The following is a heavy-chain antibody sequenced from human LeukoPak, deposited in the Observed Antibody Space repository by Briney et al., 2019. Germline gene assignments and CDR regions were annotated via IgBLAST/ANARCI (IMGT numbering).Heavy chain of an antibody. D-gene: IGHD3-10*01. Sequence: GGSLRLSCAASGFTFTSYWMHWVRQAPGKGLVWVSYISSDGTGTNYADSVKGRFTISRDNSKNTLYLQMSSLRAEDTAVYYCVKVQSMLRGFDIWGQGTMVTVSS. V-gene: IGHV3-74*01. J-gene: IGHJ3*02. CDR3: VKVQSMLRGFDI. CDR1: GFTFTSYW. CDR2: ISSDGTGT.